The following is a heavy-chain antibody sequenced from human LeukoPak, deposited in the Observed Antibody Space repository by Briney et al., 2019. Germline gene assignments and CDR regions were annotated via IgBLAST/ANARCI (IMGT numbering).Heavy chain of an antibody. CDR2: IYHSGST. J-gene: IGHJ5*02. CDR1: GGSVSSGGYS. D-gene: IGHD3-22*01. V-gene: IGHV4-30-2*01. CDR3: ARTLYYYDSSGYYNWFDP. Sequence: SETLSLTCAVSGGSVSSGGYSRSWIRQPPGKGLEWIGYIYHSGSTYYNPSLKSRVTISVDRSKNQFSLKLSSVTAADTAVYYCARTLYYYDSSGYYNWFDPWGQGTLVTVSS.